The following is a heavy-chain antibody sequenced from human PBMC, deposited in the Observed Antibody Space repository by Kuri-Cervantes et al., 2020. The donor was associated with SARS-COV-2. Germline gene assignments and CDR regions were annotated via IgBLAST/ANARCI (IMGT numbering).Heavy chain of an antibody. D-gene: IGHD6-19*01. Sequence: ASVKVSCKGSGYTFTNYYIYWVRQAPGQGLEWMGWINAGNGNTKYSQKFQGRVTITRDTSASTAYMELSSLRSEDTAVYYCAFQWLGGYYFDYWGQGTLVTVSS. CDR3: AFQWLGGYYFDY. J-gene: IGHJ4*02. CDR2: INAGNGNT. CDR1: GYTFTNYY. V-gene: IGHV1-3*01.